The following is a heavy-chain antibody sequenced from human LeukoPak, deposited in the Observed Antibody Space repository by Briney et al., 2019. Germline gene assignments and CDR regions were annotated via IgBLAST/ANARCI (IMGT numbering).Heavy chain of an antibody. CDR3: AGVSGGYHEPVWFDP. Sequence: SETLSLTCTVSGGSISSYYWSWIRQPPGKGLEWIGYIYYSGSTNYNPSLKSRVTISVDTSKNQFSLKLSSVTAADTAVYYCAGVSGGYHEPVWFDPWGQGTLVTSPQ. CDR2: IYYSGST. D-gene: IGHD1-26*01. V-gene: IGHV4-59*01. CDR1: GGSISSYY. J-gene: IGHJ5*02.